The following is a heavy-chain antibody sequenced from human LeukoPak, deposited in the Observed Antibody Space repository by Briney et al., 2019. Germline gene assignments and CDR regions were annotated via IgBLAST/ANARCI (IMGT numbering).Heavy chain of an antibody. D-gene: IGHD6-13*01. Sequence: GESLKISCKGSGYSFTSYWIGWVRQMPGKGLEWMGIIYPGDSDTRYSPSFQGQVTISADKSISTAYLQWSSLKASDTAMYYCARHDVPGIAAAVFDYWGQGTLVTVSS. J-gene: IGHJ4*02. CDR3: ARHDVPGIAAAVFDY. V-gene: IGHV5-51*01. CDR1: GYSFTSYW. CDR2: IYPGDSDT.